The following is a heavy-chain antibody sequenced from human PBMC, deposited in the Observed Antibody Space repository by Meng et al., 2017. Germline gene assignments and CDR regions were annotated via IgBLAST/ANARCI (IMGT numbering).Heavy chain of an antibody. CDR2: ISSSGSTI. J-gene: IGHJ4*02. D-gene: IGHD6-13*01. CDR3: AKADTAAANKNFDY. Sequence: GESLKISCAASGFTFSDYYMSWIRQAPGKGLEWVSYISSSGSTIYYADSVKGRFTISRDNAKNSLYLQMNSLRAEDTALYYCAKADTAAANKNFDYWGQGTLVTVSS. CDR1: GFTFSDYY. V-gene: IGHV3-11*01.